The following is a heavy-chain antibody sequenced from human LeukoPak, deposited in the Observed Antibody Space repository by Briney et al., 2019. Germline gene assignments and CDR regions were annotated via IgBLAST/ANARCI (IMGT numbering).Heavy chain of an antibody. V-gene: IGHV4-39*07. CDR1: GGSISSSSYY. CDR2: IYYSGST. J-gene: IGHJ4*02. Sequence: SETLSLTCTVSGGSISSSSYYWGWIRQPPGKGLEWIGSIYYSGSTYYNPSLKSRVTISVDTSKNQFSLKLSSVTAADTAVYYCARVGGYSYGGPHWGQGTLVTVSS. CDR3: ARVGGYSYGGPH. D-gene: IGHD5-18*01.